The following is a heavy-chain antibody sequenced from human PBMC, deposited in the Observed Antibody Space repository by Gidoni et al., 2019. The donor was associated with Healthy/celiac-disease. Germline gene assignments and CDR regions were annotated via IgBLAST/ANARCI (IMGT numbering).Heavy chain of an antibody. V-gene: IGHV3-15*01. J-gene: IGHJ6*02. CDR2: IKSKNDGGTT. D-gene: IGHD1-7*01. CDR3: TTDLLPGTTDYYYYGMDV. Sequence: EVQLVESGGGLVKPGGSLRLSCAASGFTFSNAWMSWVRQAPGKGLEWVGRIKSKNDGGTTDYAAPVKGRFTISRDDSKNTLYLQMNSLKTEDTAVYYCTTDLLPGTTDYYYYGMDVWGQGTTVTVSS. CDR1: GFTFSNAW.